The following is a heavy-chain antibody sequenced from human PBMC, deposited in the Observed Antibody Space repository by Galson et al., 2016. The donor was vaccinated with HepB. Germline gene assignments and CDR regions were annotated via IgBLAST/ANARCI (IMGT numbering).Heavy chain of an antibody. CDR1: GYKITSIA. CDR3: ARDQAYYYGMDV. V-gene: IGHV7-4-1*02. CDR2: INTDTGMP. J-gene: IGHJ6*02. Sequence: SVKVSCKASGYKITSIAMNWVRQAPGQGLEWMGWINTDTGMPTYAQGFTGRFVFSLDTSVSTSYLQINSLKADDTAVYYCARDQAYYYGMDVWGQGTTVTV.